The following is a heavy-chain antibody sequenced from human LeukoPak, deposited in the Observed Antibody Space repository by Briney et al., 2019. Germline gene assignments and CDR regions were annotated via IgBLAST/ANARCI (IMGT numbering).Heavy chain of an antibody. CDR3: ARSGGYGALIDY. Sequence: SETLSLTCTVSGGSISSGGYYWSWIRQHPGKGLEWIGYIYYSGSTYYNPSLESRVTISVDTSKNQFSLKLSSVTAADTAVYYCARSGGYGALIDYWGQGTLVTVSS. D-gene: IGHD3-16*01. CDR2: IYYSGST. J-gene: IGHJ4*02. V-gene: IGHV4-31*03. CDR1: GGSISSGGYY.